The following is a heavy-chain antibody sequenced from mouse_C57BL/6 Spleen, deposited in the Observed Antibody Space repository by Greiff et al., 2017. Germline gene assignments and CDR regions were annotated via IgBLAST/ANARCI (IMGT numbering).Heavy chain of an antibody. CDR2: INPNNGGT. Sequence: EVQLQQSGPELVKPGASVKISCKASGYTFTDYYMNWVKQSHGQSLEWIGDINPNNGGTSYNQKFKGKATLTVDKSSSTAYMELRSLTSEDSAVYYCARGGNWDGSDYCDYWGQGTTLTVSS. D-gene: IGHD4-1*01. CDR1: GYTFTDYY. CDR3: ARGGNWDGSDYCDY. V-gene: IGHV1-26*01. J-gene: IGHJ2*01.